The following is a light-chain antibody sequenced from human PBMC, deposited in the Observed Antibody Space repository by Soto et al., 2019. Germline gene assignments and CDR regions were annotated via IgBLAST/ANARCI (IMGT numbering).Light chain of an antibody. V-gene: IGKV1-39*01. CDR3: QHSYSTHLT. CDR2: AAS. CDR1: QSISSY. Sequence: DLQMTQSPSSLSASVGDRVTITCRASQSISSYLNWYQQKPGKAPKLLIYAASSLQSGVSSRFSGSRSGTDFTLTISSLQPADFATYYCQHSYSTHLTFGGGTQVEIK. J-gene: IGKJ4*01.